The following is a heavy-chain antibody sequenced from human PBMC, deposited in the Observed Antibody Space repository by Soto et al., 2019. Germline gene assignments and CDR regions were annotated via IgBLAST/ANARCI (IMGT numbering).Heavy chain of an antibody. CDR3: ARDWSIFGLYGMDV. CDR2: INHSGST. V-gene: IGHV4-34*01. D-gene: IGHD3-3*01. CDR1: GGAFSGXC. J-gene: IGHJ6*02. Sequence: LXLXCAVSGGAFSGXCWSWIGRPPGKGLEWIVEINHSGSTNHNPSLKSRVTISVDTSNNQFSLKLSPVTSADTAVYYCARDWSIFGLYGMDVWGQGTTGTVSS.